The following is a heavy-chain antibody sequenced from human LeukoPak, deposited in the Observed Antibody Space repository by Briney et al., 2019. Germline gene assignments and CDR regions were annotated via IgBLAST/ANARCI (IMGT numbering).Heavy chain of an antibody. CDR3: AKDPKGIAAAGTKKGSY. CDR1: GFTFSSYG. D-gene: IGHD6-13*01. J-gene: IGHJ4*02. CDR2: IRYDGSNK. V-gene: IGHV3-30*02. Sequence: GGSLRLSCAASGFTFSSYGMHWVRQAPGKGLEWVAFIRYDGSNKYYADSVKGRFTISRDNSKNTLYLQMDSLRADDTAVYYCAKDPKGIAAAGTKKGSYWXXGTXVTVSS.